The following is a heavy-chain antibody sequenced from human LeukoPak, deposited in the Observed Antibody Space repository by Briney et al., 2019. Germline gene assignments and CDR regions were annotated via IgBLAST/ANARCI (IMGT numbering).Heavy chain of an antibody. D-gene: IGHD2-15*01. CDR1: GFPFSSYA. CDR3: AKAARACSAGPCKYYFDY. CDR2: LSIGGTI. Sequence: RPGGSLRLSCAASGFPFSSYAMSWVRQAPGKGQEWVASLSIGGTINYADSVKGRFTFSRANSRNKLNLQMTGLRAKDTAVYIFAKAARACSAGPCKYYFDYWGQGTLVTVSS. V-gene: IGHV3-23*01. J-gene: IGHJ4*02.